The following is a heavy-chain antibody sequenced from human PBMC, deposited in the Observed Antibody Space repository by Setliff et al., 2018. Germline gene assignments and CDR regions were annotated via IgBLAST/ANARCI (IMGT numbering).Heavy chain of an antibody. CDR2: LHPSEGP. J-gene: IGHJ4*02. D-gene: IGHD2-15*01. Sequence: SETLSVTCSVSSSSITSAYSWAWIRQTPGKGLEWIGTLHPSEGPSYNPSLRSRVTLSQDTSYNQFSLNLNSVTAADAAVYYCATMMSTGVGGRGYLVNWGQGTLVTVSS. CDR3: ATMMSTGVGGRGYLVN. V-gene: IGHV4-38-2*02. CDR1: SSSITSAYS.